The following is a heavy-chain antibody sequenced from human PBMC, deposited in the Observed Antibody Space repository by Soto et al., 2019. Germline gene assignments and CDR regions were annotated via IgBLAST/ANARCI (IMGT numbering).Heavy chain of an antibody. CDR3: AKDLPLSPEGYYYYYCMDV. CDR2: ISYDGSNK. V-gene: IGHV3-30*18. D-gene: IGHD2-15*01. Sequence: QVQLVESGGGVVQPGRSLRLSCAASGFTFSSYGMHWVRQAPGKGLEWVAVISYDGSNKYYADSVKGRFTISRDNSKNTLYLQMNGLGAEDTAGYYCAKDLPLSPEGYYYYYCMDVWGQGTTVTVSS. J-gene: IGHJ6*02. CDR1: GFTFSSYG.